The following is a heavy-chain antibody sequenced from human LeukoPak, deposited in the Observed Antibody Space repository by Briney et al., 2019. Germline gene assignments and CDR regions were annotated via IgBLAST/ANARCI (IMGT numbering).Heavy chain of an antibody. CDR2: INPNTGGT. CDR1: GFTFTDHY. CDR3: ARDQYTYGYYGYYYSYMDV. V-gene: IGHV1-2*06. D-gene: IGHD3-10*01. J-gene: IGHJ6*03. Sequence: ASVKVSCKTSGFTFTDHYIHWVRQAPGQGLEWMGRINPNTGGTNYAQNFQGRVTMTRDTSISTASMELSSLRSDDTAVYYCARDQYTYGYYGYYYSYMDVWGKGTTVTVSS.